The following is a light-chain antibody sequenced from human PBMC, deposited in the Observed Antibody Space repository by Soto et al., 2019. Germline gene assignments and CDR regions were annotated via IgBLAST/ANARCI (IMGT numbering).Light chain of an antibody. CDR3: QQYGSSGT. CDR2: GAS. Sequence: EIVWTQSPGTLSLSPGERSTLSCMASQSVSNNYLAWYQQKPGQAPRLLIYGASNRATGIPDRFSGSGSGTDFTLTISRLEPEDFAVYYCQQYGSSGTFGQGTQVEIK. CDR1: QSVSNNY. J-gene: IGKJ1*01. V-gene: IGKV3-20*01.